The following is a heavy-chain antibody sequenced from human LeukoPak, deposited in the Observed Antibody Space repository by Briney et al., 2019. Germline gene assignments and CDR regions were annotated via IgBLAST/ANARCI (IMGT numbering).Heavy chain of an antibody. CDR1: GYTFTSYD. CDR2: MNPNSGNT. CDR3: ARPYGDYNYYDY. J-gene: IGHJ4*02. Sequence: GASVKVSCKASGYTFTSYDINWVRQATGQGLEWMGWMNPNSGNTGYAQKFQGRVTMTRNTSISTAYMELSRLRSDDTAVYYCARPYGDYNYYDYWGQGTLVTVSS. D-gene: IGHD4-17*01. V-gene: IGHV1-8*01.